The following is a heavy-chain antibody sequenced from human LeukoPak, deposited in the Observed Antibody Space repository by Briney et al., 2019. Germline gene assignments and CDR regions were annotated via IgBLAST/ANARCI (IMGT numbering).Heavy chain of an antibody. J-gene: IGHJ6*02. CDR3: AREAGSSSWYGYYYYYGMDV. CDR1: GFTFSSYW. Sequence: GGSLRLSCAASGFTFSSYWMSWVRQAPGKGLEWVANIKQDGSEKYYVDSVKGRFTISRDNAKNSLYLQMNSLRAEDTAVYYCAREAGSSSWYGYYYYYGMDVWGQGTTVTVSS. D-gene: IGHD6-13*01. CDR2: IKQDGSEK. V-gene: IGHV3-7*01.